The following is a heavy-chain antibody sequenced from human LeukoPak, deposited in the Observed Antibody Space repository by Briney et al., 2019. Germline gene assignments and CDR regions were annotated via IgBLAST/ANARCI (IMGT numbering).Heavy chain of an antibody. CDR3: AREIMVRGDDWFDP. D-gene: IGHD3-10*01. CDR2: ISSSSSYI. Sequence: PGGSLRLSCAASGFTFSSYSMNWVRQAPGKGLEWVSSISSSSSYIYYADSVKGRFTISRDNAKNSLYLQMNSLRAEDTAVYYCAREIMVRGDDWFDPWGQGTLVTVSS. V-gene: IGHV3-21*04. CDR1: GFTFSSYS. J-gene: IGHJ5*02.